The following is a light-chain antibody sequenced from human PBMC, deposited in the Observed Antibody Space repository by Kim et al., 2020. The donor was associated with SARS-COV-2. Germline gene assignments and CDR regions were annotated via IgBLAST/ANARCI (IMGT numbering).Light chain of an antibody. CDR2: DSS. V-gene: IGKV3-11*01. Sequence: PALYPRERATLSCGASQGIITHLCWYQQKPGQAPWLLIYDSSNRATGIPARFSGSGSGTDFTLTISSLEPEDFAIYYCQQRSDWSTFGQGTKLEI. J-gene: IGKJ2*01. CDR1: QGIITH. CDR3: QQRSDWST.